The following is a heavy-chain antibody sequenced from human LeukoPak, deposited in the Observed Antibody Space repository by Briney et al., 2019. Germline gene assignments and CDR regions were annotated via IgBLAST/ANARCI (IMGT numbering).Heavy chain of an antibody. CDR2: INPNSGGT. CDR3: AREMTTIEGFDY. J-gene: IGHJ4*02. V-gene: IGHV1-2*06. CDR1: GYTFTGYY. D-gene: IGHD5-24*01. Sequence: ASVKVSCKASGYTFTGYYMHWVRQAPGQGLEWMGRINPNSGGTNYAQKFQGRVTMTRDTSISTAYMELSRLRSDDTAVYYCAREMTTIEGFDYWGQGTLVTVSS.